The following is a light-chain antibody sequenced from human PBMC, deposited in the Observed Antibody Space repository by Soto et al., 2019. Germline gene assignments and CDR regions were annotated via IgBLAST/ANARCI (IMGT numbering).Light chain of an antibody. V-gene: IGKV4-1*01. Sequence: DIVMTQSPDSLAVSLGERATINCKSGHSLLYSYQNYLAWYQQKPAQPPKLLINWASTREDGVPERFSGSGSGTDFTLTISSLQAEDGAVYSCQQYFSTPPTFGQATKVEIK. J-gene: IGKJ1*01. CDR1: HSLLYSYQNY. CDR2: WAS. CDR3: QQYFSTPPT.